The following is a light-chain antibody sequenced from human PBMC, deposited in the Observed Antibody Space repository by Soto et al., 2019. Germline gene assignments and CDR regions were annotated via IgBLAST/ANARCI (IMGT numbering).Light chain of an antibody. CDR3: CSYAGSYTYV. CDR2: NVS. Sequence: QSVLTQPRSVSGSPGQSVTISCTGTSSDVGGYNYVSWYQQHPGKAPKLMIYNVSKRPSGVPDRFSGPKSGITASLTISGLQAEDEADYYCCSYAGSYTYVFGTGTKLTVL. V-gene: IGLV2-11*01. CDR1: SSDVGGYNY. J-gene: IGLJ1*01.